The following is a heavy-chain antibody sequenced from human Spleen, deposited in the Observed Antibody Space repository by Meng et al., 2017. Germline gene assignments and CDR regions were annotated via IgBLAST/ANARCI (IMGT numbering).Heavy chain of an antibody. V-gene: IGHV1-2*06. D-gene: IGHD6-25*01. CDR1: GYTFNGYY. J-gene: IGHJ4*02. Sequence: QVGQSGAEVKKPGASVKVSCKASGYTFNGYYMHWVRQAPGQGLEWMGRINPKSGDTHYAQKFQARVTMTGDTSISTAYMELSGLRSDDTAMYYCARDEDISAAGKLFGDYWGQGTLVTVPS. CDR3: ARDEDISAAGKLFGDY. CDR2: INPKSGDT.